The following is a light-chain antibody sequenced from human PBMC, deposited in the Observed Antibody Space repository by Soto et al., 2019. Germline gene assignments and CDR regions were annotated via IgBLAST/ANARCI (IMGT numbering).Light chain of an antibody. Sequence: EIVLTQSPGTLSLSPGERATLSCRASQSVSGSYLAWYQQKPGQSPMLLIYGSSDIATGIPDRFSCSGSGTDFNLTLSRVEPEAFAVYSCQQYGSSPPYTFGQGTKLEIK. J-gene: IGKJ2*01. CDR2: GSS. V-gene: IGKV3-20*01. CDR3: QQYGSSPPYT. CDR1: QSVSGSY.